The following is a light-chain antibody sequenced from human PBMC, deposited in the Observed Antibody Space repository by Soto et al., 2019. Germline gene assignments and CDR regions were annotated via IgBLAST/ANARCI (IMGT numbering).Light chain of an antibody. V-gene: IGKV1-33*01. J-gene: IGKJ5*01. CDR2: DAS. CDR1: QDISNC. CDR3: QQSDSLPIS. Sequence: DIQMTQAPSSLSASVGDRVTITCRASQDISNCLNWYQQRPGKAPKLLIYDASNLERGVTARFRGTRYGTHFTFAITSMQPEYVATYYCQQSDSLPISCGQRPRLEI.